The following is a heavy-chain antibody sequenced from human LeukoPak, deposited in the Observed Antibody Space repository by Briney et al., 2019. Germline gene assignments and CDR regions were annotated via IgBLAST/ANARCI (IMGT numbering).Heavy chain of an antibody. Sequence: ASVKVSCKASGYTFTSYGISWVGQAAGQGREGMGWISAYNGNTNYAQKLQGRVTMTTDTSTSTAYMELRSLRSDDTAVYYCARGPIVLSKRFLSDYWGQGTLVTVSS. D-gene: IGHD3-3*01. CDR1: GYTFTSYG. CDR3: ARGPIVLSKRFLSDY. V-gene: IGHV1-18*01. CDR2: ISAYNGNT. J-gene: IGHJ4*02.